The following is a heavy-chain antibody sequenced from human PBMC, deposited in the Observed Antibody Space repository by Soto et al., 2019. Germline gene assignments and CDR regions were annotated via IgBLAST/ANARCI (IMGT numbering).Heavy chain of an antibody. D-gene: IGHD2-2*01. V-gene: IGHV3-15*01. Sequence: GGSLRLSCAASGFTFSNAWMSWVRQAPGKGLEWVGRIKSKTDGGTTDYAAPVKGRFTISRDDSKNTLYLQMNSLKTEDTAVYYCTTSRFAVPAATRDYYYYYMDVWGKGTTVTVSS. CDR3: TTSRFAVPAATRDYYYYYMDV. CDR2: IKSKTDGGTT. CDR1: GFTFSNAW. J-gene: IGHJ6*03.